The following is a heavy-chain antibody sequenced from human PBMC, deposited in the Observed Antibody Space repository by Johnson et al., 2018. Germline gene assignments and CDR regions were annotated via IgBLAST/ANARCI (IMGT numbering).Heavy chain of an antibody. CDR2: IKRKTDGGTT. CDR3: STDRLDTSAWYYTTYQYGVDV. Sequence: QLVESGGGVVKPGGSLRLSCAASGFTFTNAWMSWVRQAPGKGLEWVGRIKRKTDGGTTDYAAPVKGRFTIERDDSKNTLYLQMNSRKTEYTAVYYCSTDRLDTSAWYYTTYQYGVDVWDQGTTGTVSS. CDR1: GFTFTNAW. V-gene: IGHV3-15*01. D-gene: IGHD6-19*01. J-gene: IGHJ6*02.